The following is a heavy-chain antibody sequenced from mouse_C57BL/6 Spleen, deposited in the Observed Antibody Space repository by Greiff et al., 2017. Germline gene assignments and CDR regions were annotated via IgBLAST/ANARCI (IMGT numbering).Heavy chain of an antibody. CDR2: ISDGGSYT. CDR1: GFTFSSYA. D-gene: IGHD3-2*02. V-gene: IGHV5-4*03. CDR3: ARVRDSSGFYAMDY. J-gene: IGHJ4*01. Sequence: EVMLVESGGGLVKPGGSLKLSCAASGFTFSSYALSWVRQTPEKRLEWVATISDGGSYTYYPDNVKGRFTISRDNAKNNLYLQMSHLKSEDTAMDYCARVRDSSGFYAMDYWGQGTSVTVSS.